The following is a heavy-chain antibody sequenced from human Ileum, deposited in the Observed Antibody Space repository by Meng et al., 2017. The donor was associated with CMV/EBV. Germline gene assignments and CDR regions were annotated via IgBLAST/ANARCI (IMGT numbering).Heavy chain of an antibody. Sequence: GGSLRLSCAASGFTFSSNGMHWVRQAPGQGLEWMGWISAYNGNTNYAQKLQGRVTMTTDTSTSTAYMELRSLRSDDTAVYYCARYRSDDYYYGSGSYYDYWGQGTLVTVSS. CDR3: ARYRSDDYYYGSGSYYDY. V-gene: IGHV1-18*01. CDR2: ISAYNGNT. D-gene: IGHD3-10*01. J-gene: IGHJ4*02. CDR1: GFTFSSNG.